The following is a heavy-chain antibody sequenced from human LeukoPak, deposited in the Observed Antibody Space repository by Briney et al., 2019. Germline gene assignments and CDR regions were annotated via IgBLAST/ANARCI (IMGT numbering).Heavy chain of an antibody. D-gene: IGHD2-8*01. V-gene: IGHV1-18*01. CDR2: ISAYNGDT. CDR3: AREACSDGVCYFEY. Sequence: ASVKVSCKASGYTFTNYGFSWVRQAPGEGLEWMGWISAYNGDTKYAQKFQGRVTITTDTSATTVCMELGSLRFDDAAVYYCAREACSDGVCYFEYWGQGTLVTVSS. CDR1: GYTFTNYG. J-gene: IGHJ4*02.